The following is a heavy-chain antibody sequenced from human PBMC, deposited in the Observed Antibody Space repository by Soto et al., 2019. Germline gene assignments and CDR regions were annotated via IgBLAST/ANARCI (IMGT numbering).Heavy chain of an antibody. J-gene: IGHJ6*03. Sequence: SETLSLTCSFSGDSVTSHYLTWIRQSPEKGLEWIGYIYYTGCSNYNPSLKSRVTISVDTSKNQFSLKLSSVTAADTAVYYCAREGCSGGSCYLMNYYYMDVWGKGTTVTVSS. D-gene: IGHD2-15*01. CDR3: AREGCSGGSCYLMNYYYMDV. CDR2: IYYTGCS. CDR1: GDSVTSHY. V-gene: IGHV4-59*02.